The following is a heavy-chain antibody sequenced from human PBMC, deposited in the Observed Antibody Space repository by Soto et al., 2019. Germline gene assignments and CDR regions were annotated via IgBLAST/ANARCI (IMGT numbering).Heavy chain of an antibody. CDR2: ISINGSSL. V-gene: IGHV3-30-3*01. CDR3: ARTFDTITYCFQS. D-gene: IGHD3-9*01. Sequence: PGGSLRLSSAASEFSFSSYGMHWIRQRPGKGLEWVAVISINGSSLYYAASVKARFTISSDNSKKTLYLQRNHLRPEDTAVYYCARTFDTITYCFQSWGQGTLGHVCS. J-gene: IGHJ4*02. CDR1: EFSFSSYG.